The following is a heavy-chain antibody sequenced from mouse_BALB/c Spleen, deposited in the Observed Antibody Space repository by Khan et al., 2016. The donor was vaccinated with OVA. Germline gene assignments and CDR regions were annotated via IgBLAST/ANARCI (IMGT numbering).Heavy chain of an antibody. D-gene: IGHD4-1*01. Sequence: EVQLQESGPELVKPGTSVKMSCKASGYRFTSYIIHWVKQKPGQGLEWIGYINPYNGATTYNEKFKGKATLTSDKSSNTAYMELSSLTSEDSAVYYGARGNWQSYYFDYWGQGTTLTVSS. CDR3: ARGNWQSYYFDY. CDR1: GYRFTSYI. J-gene: IGHJ2*01. CDR2: INPYNGAT. V-gene: IGHV1S136*01.